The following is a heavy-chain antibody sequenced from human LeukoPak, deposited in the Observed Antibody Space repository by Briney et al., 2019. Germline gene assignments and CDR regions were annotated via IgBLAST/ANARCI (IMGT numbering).Heavy chain of an antibody. J-gene: IGHJ6*02. V-gene: IGHV3-7*01. CDR1: GFTFSSYW. D-gene: IGHD3-3*01. CDR3: ARSDYDFWSGYYYYYGMDV. Sequence: GGSLRLSCAASGFTFSSYWMSWVRQAPGKGLEWVANIKQDGSEKYYVDSVKGRFTISRDNAKNSLYLQMNSLRAEDTAVYYCARSDYDFWSGYYYYYGMDVWGQGTTVTVSS. CDR2: IKQDGSEK.